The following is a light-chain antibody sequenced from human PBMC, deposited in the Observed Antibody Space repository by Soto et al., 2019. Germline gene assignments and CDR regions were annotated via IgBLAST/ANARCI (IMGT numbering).Light chain of an antibody. J-gene: IGKJ2*01. CDR3: QQYGSSPRT. CDR2: DTS. CDR1: QGIGDT. Sequence: EIVMTQSPATLSVSPGEGATLSCRASQGIGDTLAWYQQKPGQTPRLLIYDTSIRATGVPARFSGSGSGTDFTLTITRLEPEDFAVYYCQQYGSSPRTFGQGTKLEIK. V-gene: IGKV3-20*01.